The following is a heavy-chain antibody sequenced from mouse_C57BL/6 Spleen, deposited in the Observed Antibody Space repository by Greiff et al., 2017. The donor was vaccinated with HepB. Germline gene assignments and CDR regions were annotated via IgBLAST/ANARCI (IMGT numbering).Heavy chain of an antibody. D-gene: IGHD3-3*01. Sequence: EVKLQQSGPVLVKPGASVKMSCKASGYTFTDYYMNWVKQSHGKSLEWIGVINPYNGGTSYNQKFKGKATLTVDKSSSTAYMELNSLTSEDSAVYYCARGLDDWYFDVWGTGTTVTVSS. CDR2: INPYNGGT. CDR1: GYTFTDYY. CDR3: ARGLDDWYFDV. J-gene: IGHJ1*03. V-gene: IGHV1-19*01.